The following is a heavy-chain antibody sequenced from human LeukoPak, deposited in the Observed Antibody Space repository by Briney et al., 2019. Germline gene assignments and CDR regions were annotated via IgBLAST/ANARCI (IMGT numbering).Heavy chain of an antibody. D-gene: IGHD4-17*01. J-gene: IGHJ4*02. CDR2: IKEDGSEK. CDR1: GFTFSNYW. CDR3: ARDLGNGDYVYDY. V-gene: IGHV3-7*01. Sequence: GALRLSCAASGFTFSNYWMTWVRQAPGKGVEWVADIKEDGSEKYYVDSVKGRFTISRDNAKKSLYLQMNSLRAEDTAVYYCARDLGNGDYVYDYWGQGTLVTVSS.